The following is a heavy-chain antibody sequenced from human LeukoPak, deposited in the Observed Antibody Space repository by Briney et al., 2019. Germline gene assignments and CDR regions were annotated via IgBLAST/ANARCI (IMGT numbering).Heavy chain of an antibody. CDR2: IYHSGST. D-gene: IGHD2-15*01. V-gene: IGHV4-38-2*02. Sequence: SETLSLTCSVSGYSISSGYYWGWIRQPPGKGLEWIANIYHSGSTFYNPSLKSRVTISVDTSKNQFSLKLSSVTAADTAVYYCARALHCSGGSCYSGFDYWGQGTLVTVSS. CDR3: ARALHCSGGSCYSGFDY. J-gene: IGHJ4*02. CDR1: GYSISSGYY.